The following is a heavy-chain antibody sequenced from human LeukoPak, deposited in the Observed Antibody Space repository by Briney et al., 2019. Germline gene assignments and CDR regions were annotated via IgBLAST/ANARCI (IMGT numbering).Heavy chain of an antibody. CDR1: GYTFTSNY. V-gene: IGHV1-46*01. CDR2: ISPSGGST. D-gene: IGHD6-13*01. Sequence: GASVKVSCKAFGYTFTSNYMHWVRQAPGQGPEWMGVISPSGGSTTYAQKFQGRVTLTRDMSTSTDYLELSSLRSEDTAVYYCARSSIIAAAGPYYFDYWGQGTLVTVSS. J-gene: IGHJ4*02. CDR3: ARSSIIAAAGPYYFDY.